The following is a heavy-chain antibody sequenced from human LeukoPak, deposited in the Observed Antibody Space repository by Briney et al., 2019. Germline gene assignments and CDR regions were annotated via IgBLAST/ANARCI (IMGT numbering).Heavy chain of an antibody. CDR3: AGVSSGSTYFDY. J-gene: IGHJ4*02. Sequence: SETLSLTCTVSGGFISSYYWSWIRQPPGKGLEWIGYIYYSGSTNYNPSLKSRVTISVDTSKNQFSLKLSSVTAADTAVYYCAGVSSGSTYFDYWGQGTLVTVSS. CDR1: GGFISSYY. D-gene: IGHD1-26*01. V-gene: IGHV4-59*01. CDR2: IYYSGST.